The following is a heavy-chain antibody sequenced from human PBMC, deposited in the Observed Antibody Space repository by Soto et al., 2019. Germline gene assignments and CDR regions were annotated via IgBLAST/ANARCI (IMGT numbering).Heavy chain of an antibody. D-gene: IGHD3-16*01. V-gene: IGHV5-51*01. CDR2: VYPSDSDV. J-gene: IGHJ4*02. CDR1: GYRFTSSW. CDR3: TKGATSLLDS. Sequence: PGESLKISCQGSGYRFTSSWIGWVRQMPGKGLEWLGNVYPSDSDVRYSPSFEGRVTIPADNSINTAYLHLLNLKSPDTAIYYGTKGATSLLDSWGQGTRVTASS.